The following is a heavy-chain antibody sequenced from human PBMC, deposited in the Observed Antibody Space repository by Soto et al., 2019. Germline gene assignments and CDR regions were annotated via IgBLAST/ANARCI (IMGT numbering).Heavy chain of an antibody. Sequence: SETLSLTCTVSGGSVSSSFFYWSWFRQPPGQRLEWIGYIYYTGTTNYNPSLASRVAMSVDTSKKQFSLNLRSRTAADTARYYFGRRRSSSGWSLFDSWGQGMLVTVSS. CDR3: GRRRSSSGWSLFDS. D-gene: IGHD6-13*01. J-gene: IGHJ4*02. CDR1: GGSVSSSFFY. CDR2: IYYTGTT. V-gene: IGHV4-61*01.